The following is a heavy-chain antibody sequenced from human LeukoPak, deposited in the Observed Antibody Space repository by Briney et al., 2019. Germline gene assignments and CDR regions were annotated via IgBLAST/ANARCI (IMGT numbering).Heavy chain of an antibody. V-gene: IGHV3-21*04. CDR2: ISSSSSYI. Sequence: GGSLRLSCAASGFTFSSYSMNWVRQAPGKGLEWVSSISSSSSYIYYADSVKGRFTISRDNAKNSLYLQMNSLRAEDTAVYYCAKAPRLAPFWSGYPLNYYMDVWGKGTTVTVSS. CDR3: AKAPRLAPFWSGYPLNYYMDV. J-gene: IGHJ6*03. CDR1: GFTFSSYS. D-gene: IGHD3-3*01.